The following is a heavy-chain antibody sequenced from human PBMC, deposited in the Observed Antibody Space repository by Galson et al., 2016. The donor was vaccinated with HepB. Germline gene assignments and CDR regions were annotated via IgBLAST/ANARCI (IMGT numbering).Heavy chain of an antibody. CDR3: ARAFTNTGHSPYAMDI. Sequence: SVKVSCKASGGTFRIYAISWVRQAPGQGLEWMGGIIPMSATTKFAQKFQGRVTIDADESTRTSYMEPSSLRFEDTAVYYCARAFTNTGHSPYAMDIWGQGTPVTVSS. CDR1: GGTFRIYA. J-gene: IGHJ6*02. D-gene: IGHD2-8*01. CDR2: IIPMSATT. V-gene: IGHV1-69*13.